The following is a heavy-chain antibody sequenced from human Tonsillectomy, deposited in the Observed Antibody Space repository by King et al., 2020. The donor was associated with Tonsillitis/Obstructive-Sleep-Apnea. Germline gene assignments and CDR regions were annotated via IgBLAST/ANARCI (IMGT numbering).Heavy chain of an antibody. D-gene: IGHD3-22*01. CDR2: INPSGGKT. CDR1: GYTFTKYY. CDR3: AREGGEHSSAPRYWFDP. J-gene: IGHJ5*02. V-gene: IGHV1-46*01. Sequence: QLVQSGAEVKKPGASVKVSCKASGYTFTKYYIHWVRQAPGQGFEWMGIINPSGGKTTYAQKFQGRVTMTTETSTSTVHMELSSLRSEDTAVYYCAREGGEHSSAPRYWFDPWGQGTLVTVSS.